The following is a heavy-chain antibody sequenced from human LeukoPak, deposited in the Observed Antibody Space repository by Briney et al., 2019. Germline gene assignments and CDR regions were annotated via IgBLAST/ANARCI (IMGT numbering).Heavy chain of an antibody. D-gene: IGHD1-14*01. J-gene: IGHJ4*02. CDR3: ARDRGPGDS. CDR1: GFTFSAYW. Sequence: PGGSLRLSFAASGFTFSAYWMSWVRQAPGKGLEWVANIKQDGSEKYYVDSVKGRFTISRDNAKNSLYLQMNSLRVEDTGVYYCARDRGPGDSWGQGTLVTVSS. CDR2: IKQDGSEK. V-gene: IGHV3-7*04.